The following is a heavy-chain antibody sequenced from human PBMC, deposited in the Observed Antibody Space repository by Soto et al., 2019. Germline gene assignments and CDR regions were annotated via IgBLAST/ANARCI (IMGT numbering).Heavy chain of an antibody. D-gene: IGHD3-3*01. CDR2: VYGSGNT. CDR3: AKGRQFSAGFDH. J-gene: IGHJ5*02. Sequence: AETLSLTCSVSGGTISGYCWTWIRQPAGKGLEWVGRVYGSGNTKYNPCLQSRYTKSLDTSTNQFSLKLTSVTAADSAVDYCAKGRQFSAGFDHWGQGTLVTVSS. V-gene: IGHV4-4*07. CDR1: GGTISGYC.